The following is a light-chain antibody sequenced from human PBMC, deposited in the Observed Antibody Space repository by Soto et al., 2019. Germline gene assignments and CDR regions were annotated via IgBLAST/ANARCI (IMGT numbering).Light chain of an antibody. Sequence: QTVVTQPPSASGTPGQRVTISCSGSSSNIGSNYVYWYQQLPGTAPKLLIYSNNQRPSGVPDRFSGSKSGTSASLAISGLRSEDEADYYCAAWDDRLYVFGTGTKVTVL. V-gene: IGLV1-47*02. CDR2: SNN. J-gene: IGLJ1*01. CDR1: SSNIGSNY. CDR3: AAWDDRLYV.